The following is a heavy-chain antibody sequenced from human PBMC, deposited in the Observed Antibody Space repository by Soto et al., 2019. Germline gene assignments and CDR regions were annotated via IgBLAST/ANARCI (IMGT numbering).Heavy chain of an antibody. D-gene: IGHD3-9*01. J-gene: IGHJ4*02. CDR2: ISGSGTYK. CDR3: VSLFTTGTWD. Sequence: EVHLVESGGGLVKPGGSLRLSCAASGFIFRNYGMNWVRQAPGKGLEWVSFISGSGTYKYYADSVKGRFTISRDNAKNSLDLQMNSLRVEDTAVYYCVSLFTTGTWDWGQGTLVTVSS. CDR1: GFIFRNYG. V-gene: IGHV3-21*01.